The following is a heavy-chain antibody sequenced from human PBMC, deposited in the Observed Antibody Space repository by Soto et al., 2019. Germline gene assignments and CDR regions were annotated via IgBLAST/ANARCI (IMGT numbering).Heavy chain of an antibody. Sequence: PGGSLRLSCAASGFTFSSHAMSWVRQAPGKGLEWVSAISGSGGSTYYADSVKGRLTISRDNSKNTLYPQMNSLRAEDAALYYCAKNYYDSTGFDAFDIWGQGTMVTVSS. D-gene: IGHD3-22*01. V-gene: IGHV3-23*01. J-gene: IGHJ3*02. CDR2: ISGSGGST. CDR1: GFTFSSHA. CDR3: AKNYYDSTGFDAFDI.